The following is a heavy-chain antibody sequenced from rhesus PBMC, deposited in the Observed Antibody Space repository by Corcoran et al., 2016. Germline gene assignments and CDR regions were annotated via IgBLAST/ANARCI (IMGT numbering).Heavy chain of an antibody. Sequence: QVQLQESGPALVKPSETLSLTCAVSGGSFTTYWWTWIRQSPGKGLEWIGEVNGNTGYSNYNPSLKSRVTISKAASRNRFSLALSSVTAADTAVYYCAKYGGGSWTPVFDYWGQGVLVTVSS. CDR1: GGSFTTYW. J-gene: IGHJ4*01. CDR2: VNGNTGYS. V-gene: IGHV4-80*01. CDR3: AKYGGGSWTPVFDY. D-gene: IGHD6-25*01.